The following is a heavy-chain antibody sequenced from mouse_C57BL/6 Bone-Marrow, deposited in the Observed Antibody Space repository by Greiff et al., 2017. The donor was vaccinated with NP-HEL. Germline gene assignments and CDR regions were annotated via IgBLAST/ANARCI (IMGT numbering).Heavy chain of an antibody. J-gene: IGHJ1*03. CDR3: AINYYGSSYWYFDV. CDR1: GYTFTSYW. Sequence: QVQLKESGAELVKPGASVKMSCKASGYTFTSYWITWVKQRPGQGLEWIGDIYPGSGSTNYNEKFKSKATLTVDTSSSTAYMQLSSLTSEDSAVYYCAINYYGSSYWYFDVWGTGTTVTVSS. D-gene: IGHD1-1*01. V-gene: IGHV1-55*01. CDR2: IYPGSGST.